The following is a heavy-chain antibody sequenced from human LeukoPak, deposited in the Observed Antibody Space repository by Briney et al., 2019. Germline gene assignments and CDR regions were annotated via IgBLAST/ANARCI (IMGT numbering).Heavy chain of an antibody. Sequence: PGGSLRLSCAASGFTFSNYWMIWVRQAPGKGLRGVANRRGDGSLKYYVESVKGRFTISRDNAKNSLYLQMNSLRAEDMAIYYCARDSGGCSSVYYDAFDFWGQGTVVTVSS. D-gene: IGHD5/OR15-5a*01. CDR1: GFTFSNYW. CDR2: RRGDGSLK. J-gene: IGHJ3*01. V-gene: IGHV3-7*01. CDR3: ARDSGGCSSVYYDAFDF.